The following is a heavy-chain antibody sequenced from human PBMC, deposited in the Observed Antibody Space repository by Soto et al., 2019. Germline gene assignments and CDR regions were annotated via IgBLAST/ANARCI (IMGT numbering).Heavy chain of an antibody. Sequence: EVQLVESGGGLVQPGGSLRLSCVASGFTVSSKYMSWVRQAPGKGLEWVSVLYSGGSTYYADSVRDRFTISTDNSRNTLYIQMSSLRVEDTAIYYCAVAPRGERLLDFDYWGRGTLVTVSS. CDR3: AVAPRGERLLDFDY. V-gene: IGHV3-66*01. CDR1: GFTVSSKY. J-gene: IGHJ4*02. CDR2: LYSGGST. D-gene: IGHD6-25*01.